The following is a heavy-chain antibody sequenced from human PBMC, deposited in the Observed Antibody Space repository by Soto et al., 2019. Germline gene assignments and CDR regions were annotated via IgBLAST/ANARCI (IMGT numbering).Heavy chain of an antibody. V-gene: IGHV3-30*03. J-gene: IGHJ4*02. CDR1: GFPFGGYG. Sequence: QVQLVESGGGVVQPGGSLRLSCEASGFPFGGYGMHWVRQSPGEGLEWVAVLANDGGYQYYADSMKGRFTISRDNSKNTLYLQMDSLRPEDTAVYYCARSLGGSSDCAPDYWGQGTLVTVSS. CDR3: ARSLGGSSDCAPDY. D-gene: IGHD6-13*01. CDR2: LANDGGYQ.